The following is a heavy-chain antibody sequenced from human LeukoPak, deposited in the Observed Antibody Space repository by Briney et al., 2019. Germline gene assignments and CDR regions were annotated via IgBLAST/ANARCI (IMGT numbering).Heavy chain of an antibody. D-gene: IGHD3-10*01. CDR3: ARVGLWFGEGHPQPIDY. J-gene: IGHJ4*02. CDR2: IYYSGST. V-gene: IGHV4-39*07. Sequence: SETLSLTCTVSGGSISSSSYYWGWIRQPPGKGLEWIGSIYYSGSTYYNPSLKSRVTISVDTSKNQFSLKLSSVTAADTAVYYCARVGLWFGEGHPQPIDYWGQGTLVTVSS. CDR1: GGSISSSSYY.